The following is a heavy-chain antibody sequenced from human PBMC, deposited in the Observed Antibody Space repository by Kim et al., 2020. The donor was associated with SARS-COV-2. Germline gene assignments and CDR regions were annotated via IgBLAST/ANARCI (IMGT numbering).Heavy chain of an antibody. Sequence: ASVKVSCQASGYTFTAHYIEWVRQAPGQGLEWMGQMNPNTGDTLYARIFQGRVTMTRDTPMSTAYMELSGLQSDDTAVYYCARESAAVTKRIYRMDVWGQGTTVTVSS. CDR2: MNPNTGDT. CDR3: ARESAAVTKRIYRMDV. V-gene: IGHV1-2*06. CDR1: GYTFTAHY. J-gene: IGHJ6*02. D-gene: IGHD3-3*01.